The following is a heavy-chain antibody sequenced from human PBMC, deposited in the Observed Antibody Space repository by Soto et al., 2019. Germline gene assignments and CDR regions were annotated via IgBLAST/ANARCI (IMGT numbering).Heavy chain of an antibody. CDR2: IYYSGST. CDR1: GGSISSSRYY. CDR3: ARQMGLRYFDWLFRDFDY. V-gene: IGHV4-39*01. D-gene: IGHD3-9*01. J-gene: IGHJ4*02. Sequence: SETLSLTCTVSGGSISSSRYYWGWIRQPPGKGLEWIGSIYYSGSTYYNPSLKSRVTISVDTSKNQFSLKLSSVTAADTAVYYCARQMGLRYFDWLFRDFDYWGQGTLVTVSS.